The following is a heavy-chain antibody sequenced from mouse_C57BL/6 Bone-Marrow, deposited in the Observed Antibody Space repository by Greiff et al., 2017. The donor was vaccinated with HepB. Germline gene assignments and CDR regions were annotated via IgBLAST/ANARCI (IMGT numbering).Heavy chain of an antibody. V-gene: IGHV1-7*01. Sequence: QVQLQQSGAELAKPGASVKLSCKASGYTFTSYWMHWVKQRPGQGLEWIGYINPSSGYTKYNQKFKDKATLTADKSYSTAYMQLSSLTYEDSAVYYCARSGASWFAYWGQGTLVTVSA. CDR3: ARSGASWFAY. J-gene: IGHJ3*01. CDR1: GYTFTSYW. CDR2: INPSSGYT.